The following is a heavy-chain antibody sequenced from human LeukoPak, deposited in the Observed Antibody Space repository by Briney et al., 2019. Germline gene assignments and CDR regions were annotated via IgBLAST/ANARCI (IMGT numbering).Heavy chain of an antibody. CDR2: ISPDSNYK. CDR3: VRGGYRGFDYEY. V-gene: IGHV3-21*01. CDR1: GLTFNTYW. J-gene: IGHJ4*02. D-gene: IGHD5-12*01. Sequence: PGGSLRLSCAVYGLTFNTYWMNWVRQAPGKGLEWVSSISPDSNYKYYVDSVKGRFTISRDNAKSSLYLQMNSLGAEDTAVYYCVRGGYRGFDYEYWGQGTLVTVSS.